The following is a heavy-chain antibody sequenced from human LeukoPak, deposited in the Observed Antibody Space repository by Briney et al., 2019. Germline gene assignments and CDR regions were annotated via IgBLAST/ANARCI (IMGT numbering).Heavy chain of an antibody. CDR2: INPNSGGT. D-gene: IGHD3-10*01. CDR1: GYTFTSYD. CDR3: ARPLLWFGNFDY. J-gene: IGHJ4*02. Sequence: ASVKVSCKASGYTFTSYDVNWVRQAPGQGLEWMGWINPNSGGTNYAQKFQGRVTMTRDTSISTAYMELSRLRSDDTAVYYCARPLLWFGNFDYWGQGTLVTVSS. V-gene: IGHV1-2*02.